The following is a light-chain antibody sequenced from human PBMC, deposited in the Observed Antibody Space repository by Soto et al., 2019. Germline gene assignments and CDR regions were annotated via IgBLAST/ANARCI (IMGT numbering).Light chain of an antibody. J-gene: IGLJ1*01. V-gene: IGLV2-14*03. Sequence: QSALTQPASVSGSPGQSITTSCTGTSSDVGGYNYVSWSQQHPGKAPKLLISEVSNRPSGVSSRFSGSKSGNTASLTISGLQADDEADYYCSSYTASSTLLFGTGTKVTVL. CDR1: SSDVGGYNY. CDR3: SSYTASSTLL. CDR2: EVS.